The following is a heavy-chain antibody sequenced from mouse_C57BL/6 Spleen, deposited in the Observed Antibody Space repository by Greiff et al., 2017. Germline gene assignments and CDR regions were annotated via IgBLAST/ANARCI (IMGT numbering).Heavy chain of an antibody. CDR1: GYAFSSYW. J-gene: IGHJ2*01. V-gene: IGHV1-80*01. CDR3: ARWELVYYFDY. CDR2: IYPGDGDT. D-gene: IGHD4-1*01. Sequence: QVQLKESGAELVKPGASVKISCKASGYAFSSYWMNWVKQRPGKGLDWIGQIYPGDGDTNYNGKFKGKATLTADKSSSTAYMQLSSLTSEDSAVYFCARWELVYYFDYRGQGTTLTVSS.